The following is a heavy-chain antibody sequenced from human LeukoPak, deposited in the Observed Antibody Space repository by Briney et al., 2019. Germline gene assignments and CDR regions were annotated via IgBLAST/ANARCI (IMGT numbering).Heavy chain of an antibody. CDR1: GFTFRDYA. V-gene: IGHV3-30*04. J-gene: IGHJ4*02. D-gene: IGHD2-15*01. CDR3: ARGGDWWSGGSCHLDS. Sequence: GRSLRLSSAASGFTFRDYAMHWATHAPGKGLECVAVISYDGRYDYYAVSLKRRFPIPRDKSRDTLCRQMNSLRPEDTAVYTCARGGDWWSGGSCHLDSWGEGAVVTVSS. CDR2: ISYDGRYD.